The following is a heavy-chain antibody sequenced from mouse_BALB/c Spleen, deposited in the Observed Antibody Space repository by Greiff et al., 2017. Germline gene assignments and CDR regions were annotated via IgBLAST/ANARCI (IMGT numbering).Heavy chain of an antibody. V-gene: IGHV5-9-4*01. D-gene: IGHD1-1*01. CDR1: GFTFSSYA. CDR3: ARDRGSSSAWFAY. J-gene: IGHJ3*01. CDR2: ISSGGSYT. Sequence: EVKLMESGGGLVKPGGSLKLSCAASGFTFSSYAMSWVRQSPEKRLEWVAEISSGGSYTYYPDTVTGRFTISRDNAKNTLYLEMSSLRSEDTAMYYCARDRGSSSAWFAYWGQGTLVTVSA.